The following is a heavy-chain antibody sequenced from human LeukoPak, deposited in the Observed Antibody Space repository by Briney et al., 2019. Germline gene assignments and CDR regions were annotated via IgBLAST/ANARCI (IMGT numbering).Heavy chain of an antibody. CDR1: GGSMSSYY. CDR3: ARDTSAERGQQLAN. D-gene: IGHD6-13*01. J-gene: IGHJ4*02. Sequence: SETLSLTCTVSGGSMSSYYWSWIRQPPGKGLEWIGYIYYSGSTKYNPSLKSRVTISVDTSKNQFSLKLSSVTAADTAVYYCARDTSAERGQQLANWGQGTLVTVSS. V-gene: IGHV4-59*08. CDR2: IYYSGST.